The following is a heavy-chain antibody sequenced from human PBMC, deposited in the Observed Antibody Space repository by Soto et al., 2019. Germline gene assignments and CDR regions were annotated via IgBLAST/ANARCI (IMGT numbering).Heavy chain of an antibody. D-gene: IGHD5-18*01. V-gene: IGHV1-18*01. J-gene: IGHJ3*02. CDR3: ARDFLQLWSPEDAFDI. CDR1: GYTFTIYG. CDR2: ISAYNGNT. Sequence: GASVKVSCKASGYTFTIYGIIWVRQAPGQGLEWMGWISAYNGNTNYAQKLQGRVTMTTDTSTSTAYMELRSLRSDDTAVYYCARDFLQLWSPEDAFDIWGQGTMVTVSS.